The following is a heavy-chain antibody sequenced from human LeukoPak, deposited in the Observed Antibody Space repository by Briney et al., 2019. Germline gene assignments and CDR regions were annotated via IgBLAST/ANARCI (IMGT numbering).Heavy chain of an antibody. CDR1: GDSVSSNSAA. CDR3: ARVSIAAAGTRGGYSQH. V-gene: IGHV6-1*01. Sequence: SQTLSLTCAISGDSVSSNSAAWNWIRQSPSRGLGWLGRTYYRSKWYNDYAVSVKSRITINPDTSKNQFSLQLNSVTPEDTAVYYCARVSIAAAGTRGGYSQHWGQGTLVTVSS. D-gene: IGHD6-13*01. J-gene: IGHJ1*01. CDR2: TYYRSKWYN.